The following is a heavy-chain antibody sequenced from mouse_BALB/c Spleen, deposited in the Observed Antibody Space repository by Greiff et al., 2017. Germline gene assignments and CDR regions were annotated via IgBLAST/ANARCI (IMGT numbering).Heavy chain of an antibody. Sequence: EVQLQQSGAELVKPGASVKLSCTASGFNIKDTYMHWVKQRPEQGLEWIGRIDPANGNTKYDPKFQGKATITADTSSNTAYLQLSSLTSEDTAVYYCARDSSGYEFYAMDDWGQGTSVTVSS. V-gene: IGHV14-3*02. CDR3: ARDSSGYEFYAMDD. J-gene: IGHJ4*01. D-gene: IGHD3-2*01. CDR1: GFNIKDTY. CDR2: IDPANGNT.